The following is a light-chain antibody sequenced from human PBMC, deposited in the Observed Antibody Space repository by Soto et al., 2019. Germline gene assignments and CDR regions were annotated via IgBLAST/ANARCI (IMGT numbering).Light chain of an antibody. CDR3: HQVTSYPRT. J-gene: IGKJ2*01. CDR2: AAS. V-gene: IGKV1-9*01. Sequence: DIQLSQSPSFLSASVGDRVTVTCRASQDISSYLAWFQQKPGKAPKLMIYAASTLQTGVPSRFSGSGSGTEFTLTITSLQPEDFATYYCHQVTSYPRTFGQGTKLEIK. CDR1: QDISSY.